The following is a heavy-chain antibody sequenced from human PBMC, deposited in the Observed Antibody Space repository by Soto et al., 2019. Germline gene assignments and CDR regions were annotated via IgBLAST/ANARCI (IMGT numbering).Heavy chain of an antibody. Sequence: QLQLQESGPGLVKPSETLSLTCTVSGGSISSSSYYWGWIRQAPGKGLDWIGRIYYIESTYSNPSLKSRITISVDTSKNQFSLKLSSVTAADTAVYYCARHIDYWGQGTLVTVSS. CDR2: IYYIEST. CDR3: ARHIDY. V-gene: IGHV4-39*01. J-gene: IGHJ4*02. CDR1: GGSISSSSYY.